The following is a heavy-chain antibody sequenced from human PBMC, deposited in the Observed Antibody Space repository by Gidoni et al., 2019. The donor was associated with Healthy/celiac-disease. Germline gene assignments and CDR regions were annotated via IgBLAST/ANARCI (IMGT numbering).Heavy chain of an antibody. Sequence: VLLFESGGGLVQPGWSLRLSCSASGFTFSDPYMDWVRQAPGKGLELVGRTRNTANSYTTEYAESVKGRFTISRDNAKNSLYLQMNSLKTEDTAVYYCARDGGYSRGWYGLSYWGQGTLVTVSS. CDR2: TRNTANSYTT. J-gene: IGHJ4*02. CDR1: GFTFSDPY. D-gene: IGHD6-19*01. V-gene: IGHV3-72*01. CDR3: ARDGGYSRGWYGLSY.